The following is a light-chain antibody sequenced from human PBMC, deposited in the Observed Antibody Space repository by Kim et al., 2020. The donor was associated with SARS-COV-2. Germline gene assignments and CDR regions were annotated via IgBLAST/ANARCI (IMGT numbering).Light chain of an antibody. Sequence: SSELTQDPAVSVALGQTVTITCRGDSLKTSYAGWSQQKAGKAPVLVIYDKNSRPSGVPDRFSGSSSGNTASLTITGAQAEDEAEYYCNSRDTTGYHVIFGGGTKVTVL. CDR3: NSRDTTGYHVI. J-gene: IGLJ2*01. V-gene: IGLV3-19*01. CDR1: SLKTSY. CDR2: DKN.